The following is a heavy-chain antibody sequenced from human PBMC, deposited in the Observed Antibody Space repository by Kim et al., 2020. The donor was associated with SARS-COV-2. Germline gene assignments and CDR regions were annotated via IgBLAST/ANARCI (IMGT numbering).Heavy chain of an antibody. D-gene: IGHD3-10*01. J-gene: IGHJ4*02. CDR3: ARGYTGSYYTYFDY. Sequence: ADSVKGRFTIYRDNSKNTLYLQMNSLRAEDTAVYYCARGYTGSYYTYFDYWGQGTLVTVSS. V-gene: IGHV3-30*01.